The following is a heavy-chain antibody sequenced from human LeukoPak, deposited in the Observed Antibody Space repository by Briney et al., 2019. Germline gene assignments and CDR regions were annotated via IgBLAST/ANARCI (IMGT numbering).Heavy chain of an antibody. Sequence: GGSLRLSCAASGFSFSTYAMSWVRQAPGKGLEWVSAISGSGGSTYYADSVKGRFTISRDNSKNTLYLQMNSLRAEDTAVYYCAKDNYYDSSGYYYWGQGTLVTVSS. D-gene: IGHD3-22*01. V-gene: IGHV3-23*01. CDR2: ISGSGGST. CDR3: AKDNYYDSSGYYY. CDR1: GFSFSTYA. J-gene: IGHJ4*02.